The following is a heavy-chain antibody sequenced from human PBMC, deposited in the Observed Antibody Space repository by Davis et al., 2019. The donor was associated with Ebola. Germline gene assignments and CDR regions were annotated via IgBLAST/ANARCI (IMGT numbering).Heavy chain of an antibody. J-gene: IGHJ4*02. CDR3: AASYSGYGPFDY. Sequence: ASVQVSCKASGYTFTSYGITWVRQAPGQGLQWMGWISAHNGNTNYAQKLQGRVTMTTDTSTSTAYLQLRTLRSDDTAVYYCAASYSGYGPFDYWGQGTPVTVSS. D-gene: IGHD5-12*01. V-gene: IGHV1-18*01. CDR1: GYTFTSYG. CDR2: ISAHNGNT.